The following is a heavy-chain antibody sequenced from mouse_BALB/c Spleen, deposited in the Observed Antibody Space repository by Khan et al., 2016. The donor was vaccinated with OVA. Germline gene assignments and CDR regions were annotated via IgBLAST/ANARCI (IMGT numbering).Heavy chain of an antibody. V-gene: IGHV1-80*01. J-gene: IGHJ3*01. CDR3: ARSGYDYFAY. CDR1: GYAFSNYW. Sequence: QVQLQQSGAELVRPGSSVKISCKASGYAFSNYWMNWVKQRPGQSLEWIGQIYPGDGDTSFNGKFRGKATLTADKSSSTAYMQLSSLTSEDSAVYFCARSGYDYFAYWGQGTLVTVSA. CDR2: IYPGDGDT. D-gene: IGHD2-14*01.